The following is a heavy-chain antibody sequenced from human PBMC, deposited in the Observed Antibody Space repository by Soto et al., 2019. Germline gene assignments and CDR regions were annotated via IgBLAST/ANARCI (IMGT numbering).Heavy chain of an antibody. Sequence: GGSLRLSCAASGFLFSNYGMHWVRQAPGKGLEWVAVLWYDGVSQYYADSVKGRFTISRDNSKNTLYLQMNSLRAEDTAVYYCARGIATGQLDPWGQGTLVTVSS. CDR2: LWYDGVSQ. CDR3: ARGIATGQLDP. J-gene: IGHJ5*02. CDR1: GFLFSNYG. V-gene: IGHV3-33*01. D-gene: IGHD2-15*01.